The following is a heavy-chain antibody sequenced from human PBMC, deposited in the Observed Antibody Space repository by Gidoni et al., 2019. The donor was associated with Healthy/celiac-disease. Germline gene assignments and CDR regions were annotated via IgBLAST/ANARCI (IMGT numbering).Heavy chain of an antibody. CDR1: GGTFSSYA. V-gene: IGHV1-69*01. D-gene: IGHD3-10*01. CDR2: IIPIFGTA. J-gene: IGHJ6*02. Sequence: QVQLVQSGAEVKKPGSSVKVSCKASGGTFSSYAIRWVRQAPGQGLEWMGGIIPIFGTANYAQKFQGRVTITADESTSTAYMELSSLRSEDTAVYYCARERRRFRELLYAGEYGMDVWGQGTTVTVSS. CDR3: ARERRRFRELLYAGEYGMDV.